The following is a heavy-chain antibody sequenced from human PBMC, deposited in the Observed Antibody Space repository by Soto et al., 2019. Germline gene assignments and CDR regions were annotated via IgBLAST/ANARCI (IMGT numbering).Heavy chain of an antibody. D-gene: IGHD2-2*01. CDR3: AREFCSNPSCYAGGPVDL. J-gene: IGHJ5*02. Sequence: EVELLESGGGLVQPGGSLRLSCAASGLTFYSYVMSWVRQAPGKGLEWVSAISSSGDSSYYAGPVKGRFTISSDSSKNLLFLQMNSLRAEDTAIYYCAREFCSNPSCYAGGPVDLWGQGTLVTVSS. CDR1: GLTFYSYV. V-gene: IGHV3-23*01. CDR2: ISSSGDSS.